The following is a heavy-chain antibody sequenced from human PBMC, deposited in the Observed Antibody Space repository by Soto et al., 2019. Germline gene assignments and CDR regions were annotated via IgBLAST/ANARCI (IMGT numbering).Heavy chain of an antibody. CDR2: ISYDGSNK. Sequence: QVQLVESGGGVVQPGRSLRLSCAASGFTFSSYGMHWVRQAPGKGLEWVAVISYDGSNKYYADSVKGRFTISRDNSKNTLYLQMNSLRAEDTAVYYCANNLWLDYYYGMDVWGQGTTVTVSS. D-gene: IGHD3-9*01. CDR1: GFTFSSYG. J-gene: IGHJ6*02. V-gene: IGHV3-30*18. CDR3: ANNLWLDYYYGMDV.